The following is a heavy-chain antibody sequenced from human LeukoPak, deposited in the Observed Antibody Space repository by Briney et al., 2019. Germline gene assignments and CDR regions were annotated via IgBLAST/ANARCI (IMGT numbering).Heavy chain of an antibody. CDR3: AKDVQVEYSSSSHDY. Sequence: PGGSLRLSCAASGFTFSSYAMSWVRQAPGKGLEWVSAISGSGDTTYYADSVKGRFTISRDNSKNTLYLQMNSLRAEDTALYYCAKDVQVEYSSSSHDYWGQGTLVTVSS. J-gene: IGHJ4*02. CDR2: ISGSGDTT. CDR1: GFTFSSYA. D-gene: IGHD6-6*01. V-gene: IGHV3-23*01.